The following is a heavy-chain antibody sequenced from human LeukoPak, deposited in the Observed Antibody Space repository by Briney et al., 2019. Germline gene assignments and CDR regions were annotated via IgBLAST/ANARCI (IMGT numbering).Heavy chain of an antibody. J-gene: IGHJ3*02. D-gene: IGHD3-3*01. CDR3: ARASTAHYDFWTTLKPPDAFDI. CDR1: GFTFSSYS. CDR2: ISSSSSYI. V-gene: IGHV3-21*04. Sequence: PGGSLRLSCAASGFTFSSYSMNWVRQAPGKGLEWVSSISSSSSYIYYADSVKGRFTISRDNAKNSLYLQMNSLRAEDTAVYYCARASTAHYDFWTTLKPPDAFDIWGQGTMVTVSS.